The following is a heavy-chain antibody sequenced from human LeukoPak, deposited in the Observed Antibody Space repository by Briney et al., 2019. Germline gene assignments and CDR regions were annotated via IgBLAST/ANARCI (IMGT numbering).Heavy chain of an antibody. CDR2: ISSSSSYI. V-gene: IGHV3-21*01. Sequence: PGGSLRLSCAASGFTFSSYSMNWVRQAPGKGLEWVSSISSSSSYIYYADSVKGRFTISRDNAKNSLYLQMNSLRAEDTAVYYCARGITGTLHYYYYGMDVWGQGTTVTVSS. CDR3: ARGITGTLHYYYYGMDV. J-gene: IGHJ6*02. CDR1: GFTFSSYS. D-gene: IGHD1-20*01.